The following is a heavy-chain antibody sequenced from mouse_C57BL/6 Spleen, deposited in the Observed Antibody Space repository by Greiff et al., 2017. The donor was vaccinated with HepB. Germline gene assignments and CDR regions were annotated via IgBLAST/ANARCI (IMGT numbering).Heavy chain of an antibody. D-gene: IGHD1-1*01. CDR2: IYPRSGNT. Sequence: QVQLQQPGAELARPGASVKLSCKASGYTFTSYGISWVKQRTGQGLEWIGEIYPRSGNTYYNEKFKGKATLTADKSSSTAYMELRSLTSEDSAVYFCARKIHTTVVATGYFDVWGTGTTVTVSS. J-gene: IGHJ1*03. CDR3: ARKIHTTVVATGYFDV. CDR1: GYTFTSYG. V-gene: IGHV1-81*01.